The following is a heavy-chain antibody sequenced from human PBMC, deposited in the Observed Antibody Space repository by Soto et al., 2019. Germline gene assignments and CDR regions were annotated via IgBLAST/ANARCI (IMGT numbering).Heavy chain of an antibody. V-gene: IGHV3-7*01. CDR2: IREDGGEK. CDR1: GLTFSSYW. D-gene: IGHD3-10*01. CDR3: ARGEAIGDAP. J-gene: IGHJ5*02. Sequence: EEQLVESGGGLVQPGGSLRLSCAASGLTFSSYWMTWVRQAPGKGLEWVANIREDGGEKNYVDSVKGRFTISRDNAKNSLYLQMNSLRLEDTAVYYCARGEAIGDAPWGQGTLVTVSS.